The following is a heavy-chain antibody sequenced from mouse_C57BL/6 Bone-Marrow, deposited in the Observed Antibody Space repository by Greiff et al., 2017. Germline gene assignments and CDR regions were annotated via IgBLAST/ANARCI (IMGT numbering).Heavy chain of an antibody. D-gene: IGHD2-4*01. J-gene: IGHJ4*01. V-gene: IGHV1-39*01. Sequence: VHVKQSGPELVKPGASVKISCKASGYSFTDYNMNWVKQSNGKSLEWIGVINPNYGTTSYNQKFKGKATLTVDQSSSTAYMQLKRLTSEDSAVYYSSRCYDYDYAMDYWGRGTSVTVSS. CDR2: INPNYGTT. CDR1: GYSFTDYN. CDR3: SRCYDYDYAMDY.